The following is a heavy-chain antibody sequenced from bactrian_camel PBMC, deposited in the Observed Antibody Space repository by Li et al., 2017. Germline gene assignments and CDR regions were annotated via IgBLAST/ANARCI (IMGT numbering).Heavy chain of an antibody. CDR2: IRNSGGET. Sequence: VQLVESGGDSVQPGGSLRLTCVVSGHSRGSNCVGWFRLSPGRAPAEREGIAAIRNSGGETWYHDSVKGRFTISQNKAKNTLYLQMNSLNPEDTGTYTCAAGQGVGWCLDVIRVGAEADFDYWGQGTQVTVS. D-gene: IGHD5*01. V-gene: IGHV3S32*01. J-gene: IGHJ6*01. CDR1: GHSRGSNC. CDR3: AAGQGVGWCLDVIRVGAEADFDY.